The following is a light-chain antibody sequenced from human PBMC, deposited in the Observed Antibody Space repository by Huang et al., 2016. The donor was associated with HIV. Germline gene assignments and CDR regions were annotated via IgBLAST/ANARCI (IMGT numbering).Light chain of an antibody. J-gene: IGKJ4*01. CDR2: GAS. V-gene: IGKV3-15*01. CDR1: QSVSSN. CDR3: QQYNNWPPLT. Sequence: EIVMTQSPATLSVSPGERATLSCRASQSVSSNLAWYQHKPGQAPRLLVYGASTRDTGIPARFSGSGSGTEFILTISSLQSEDIAVYYCQQYNNWPPLTFGGGTKVEIK.